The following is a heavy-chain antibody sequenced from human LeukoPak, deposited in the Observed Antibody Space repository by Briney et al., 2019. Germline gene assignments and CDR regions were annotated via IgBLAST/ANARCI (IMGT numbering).Heavy chain of an antibody. D-gene: IGHD4-23*01. CDR3: ARRDHYGGNLDAFDI. Sequence: SVKVSCKASGGTFSSYAISWVRQAPGQGLEWMGGIIPIFGTANYAQKFQGRVTMTRDTSTSTVYMELSSLRSEDTAVYYCARRDHYGGNLDAFDIWGQGTMVTVSS. J-gene: IGHJ3*02. CDR1: GGTFSSYA. V-gene: IGHV1-69*05. CDR2: IIPIFGTA.